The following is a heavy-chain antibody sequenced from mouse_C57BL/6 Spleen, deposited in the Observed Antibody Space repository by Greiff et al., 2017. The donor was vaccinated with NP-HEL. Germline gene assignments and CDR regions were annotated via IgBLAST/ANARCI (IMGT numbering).Heavy chain of an antibody. D-gene: IGHD1-1*01. V-gene: IGHV1-53*01. CDR2: INPSNGGT. CDR1: GYTFTSYW. J-gene: IGHJ3*01. Sequence: QVQLQQPGTELVKPGASVKLSCKASGYTFTSYWMHWVKQRPGQGLEWIGNINPSNGGTNYNEKFKSKATLTVDKSSSTAYMQLSSLTSEDSAVYYCARPLYYYGSSPAWFAYWGQGTLVTVSA. CDR3: ARPLYYYGSSPAWFAY.